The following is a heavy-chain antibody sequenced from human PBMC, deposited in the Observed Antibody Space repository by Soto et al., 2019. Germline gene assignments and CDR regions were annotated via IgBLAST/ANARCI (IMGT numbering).Heavy chain of an antibody. CDR1: GGSISSYY. Sequence: PSETLSLTCTVSGGSISSYYWSWIRQPAGKGLEWIGRIYTSGSTNYNPSLKSRVTMSVDTSKNQFSLKRSSVTAADTAVYYCARDRYPYSSSFFDYWGQGTLVTVSS. J-gene: IGHJ4*02. D-gene: IGHD6-6*01. CDR2: IYTSGST. V-gene: IGHV4-4*07. CDR3: ARDRYPYSSSFFDY.